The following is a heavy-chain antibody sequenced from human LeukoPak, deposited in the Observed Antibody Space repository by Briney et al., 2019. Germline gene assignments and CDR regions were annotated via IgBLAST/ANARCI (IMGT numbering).Heavy chain of an antibody. CDR2: IYTSGGS. V-gene: IGHV4-4*07. CDR1: GGSISSHY. J-gene: IGHJ6*03. CDR3: ARYDFWSASYYMDV. D-gene: IGHD3-3*01. Sequence: PSETLSLTRTVSGGSISSHYRSWIRQSAGKGLEWIGRIYTSGGSDYSPSLKSRVTMSLDTSKNRFSLNLRSVTAADTAVYYCARYDFWSASYYMDVWGKGTTVTVSS.